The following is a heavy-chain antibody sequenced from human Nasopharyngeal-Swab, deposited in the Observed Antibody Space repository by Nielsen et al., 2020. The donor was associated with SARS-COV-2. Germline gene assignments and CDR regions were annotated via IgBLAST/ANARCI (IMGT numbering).Heavy chain of an antibody. D-gene: IGHD1-1*01. CDR1: GFRFSSNY. CDR3: ARDNDEYGMDV. J-gene: IGHJ6*02. V-gene: IGHV3-53*01. Sequence: GGSLRLSWAASGFRFSSNYTSWVRQAPGKGLEWVSIIYSGGSTHYADSVKGRFTISRDNSKNTVHLQMKSLRAEDTAIYYCARDNDEYGMDVWGQGTTVTVSS. CDR2: IYSGGST.